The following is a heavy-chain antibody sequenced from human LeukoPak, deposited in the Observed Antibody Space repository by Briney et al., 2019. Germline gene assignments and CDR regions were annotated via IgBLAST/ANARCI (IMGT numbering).Heavy chain of an antibody. Sequence: GGSLRLSCAASGFTFTSYAMSWVRQAPGKGLEWVSAFSGSGGNTYYADSVKGRFTISRDNSKNTLYLQMNSLRAEDTAVYYYAKDGSRMVYAIRYYYMDVWGKGTTVTVSS. CDR3: AKDGSRMVYAIRYYYMDV. CDR1: GFTFTSYA. V-gene: IGHV3-23*01. CDR2: FSGSGGNT. J-gene: IGHJ6*03. D-gene: IGHD2-8*01.